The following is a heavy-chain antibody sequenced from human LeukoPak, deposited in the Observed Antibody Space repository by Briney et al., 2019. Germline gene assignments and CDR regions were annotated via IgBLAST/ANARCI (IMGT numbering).Heavy chain of an antibody. CDR3: ARGHCSSTSCYRGFVDY. V-gene: IGHV3-53*01. Sequence: GGSLRLSCAASGFTVSSNYMSWVRQAPGKGLEWVSVIYSGGSTYYADSVKGRFTISRDNSKNTLYLQMNSLRAEDTAVYYCARGHCSSTSCYRGFVDYWGQGTLVTVSS. CDR2: IYSGGST. J-gene: IGHJ4*02. D-gene: IGHD2-2*02. CDR1: GFTVSSNY.